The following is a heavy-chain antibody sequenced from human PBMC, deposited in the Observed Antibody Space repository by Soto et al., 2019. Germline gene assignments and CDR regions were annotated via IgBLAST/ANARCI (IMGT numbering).Heavy chain of an antibody. J-gene: IGHJ6*02. D-gene: IGHD3-22*01. CDR3: VSRLDYDSSGFEGSGLDV. CDR2: IYHSGST. CDR1: AGSIGSSSYY. Sequence: SETLSLTCTVSAGSIGSSSYYWGLTRQPPGKGLERIGSIYHSGSTYYNPSLKNRDTISVGTSKNQVSLKLSSVTAADTAVYYCVSRLDYDSSGFEGSGLDVWGQESTVTVSS. V-gene: IGHV4-39*01.